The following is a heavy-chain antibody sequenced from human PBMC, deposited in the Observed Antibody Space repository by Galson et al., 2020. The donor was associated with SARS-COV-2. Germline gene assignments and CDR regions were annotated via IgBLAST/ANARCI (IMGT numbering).Heavy chain of an antibody. J-gene: IGHJ5*02. CDR3: ARYYGWGADGIDP. Sequence: GESLKISCKGSGYSFTSYWIAWVRQMPGKGLEWMGTIYPGDSDTRYSPSFQGQVTISADKSINTAYLQWNSLKASDTAMYYCARYYGWGADGIDPWGQGTLVTVSS. CDR2: IYPGDSDT. V-gene: IGHV5-51*01. CDR1: GYSFTSYW. D-gene: IGHD3-10*01.